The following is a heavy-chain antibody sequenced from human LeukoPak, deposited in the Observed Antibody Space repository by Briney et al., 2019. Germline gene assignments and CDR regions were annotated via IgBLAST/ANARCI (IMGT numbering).Heavy chain of an antibody. CDR3: ARCIVVPAHYYYYYMDV. CDR1: GGSISSYY. Sequence: SETLSLTCTVSGGSISSYYWSWIRQPPGKGLEWIGYIYYSGDTRYNPSLKSRVTISVDTSKNQFSLKLSSVTAADTAVYYCARCIVVPAHYYYYYMDVWGKGTTVTVSS. J-gene: IGHJ6*03. V-gene: IGHV4-59*08. D-gene: IGHD2-2*01. CDR2: IYYSGDT.